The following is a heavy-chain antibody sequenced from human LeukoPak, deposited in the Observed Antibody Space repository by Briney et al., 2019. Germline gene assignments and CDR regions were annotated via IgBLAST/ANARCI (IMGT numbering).Heavy chain of an antibody. CDR2: ISTYIANT. Sequence: ASVKVSCKASGYTFTNYAITLVRQAPGQGLEWMGWISTYIANTKYAQNFQGRVTMTTDTSTSTAYMELRNLRSDDTAMYYCARDNPTSPNPSHYGDYVPFDYWGQGTLATVSS. D-gene: IGHD4-17*01. CDR3: ARDNPTSPNPSHYGDYVPFDY. CDR1: GYTFTNYA. J-gene: IGHJ4*02. V-gene: IGHV1-18*01.